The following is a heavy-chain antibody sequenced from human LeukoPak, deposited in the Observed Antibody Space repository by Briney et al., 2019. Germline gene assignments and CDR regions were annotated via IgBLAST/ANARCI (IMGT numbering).Heavy chain of an antibody. CDR2: IKPNGGGT. D-gene: IGHD2-15*01. Sequence: ASVKVSCKASGYTFIDYYMHWVRQAPGQGLEWLGWIKPNGGGTNYAQKFQGRITMTRDTSISTAYMELSRLRSDDSAVYYCARRINYYYYGMDVWGQGTTVTVSS. J-gene: IGHJ6*02. CDR1: GYTFIDYY. CDR3: ARRINYYYYGMDV. V-gene: IGHV1-2*02.